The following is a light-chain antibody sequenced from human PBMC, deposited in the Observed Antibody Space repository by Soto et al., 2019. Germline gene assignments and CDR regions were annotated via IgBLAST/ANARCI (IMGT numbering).Light chain of an antibody. CDR1: QSISSW. V-gene: IGKV1-5*01. CDR2: DAS. CDR3: QQYNSYSPWT. J-gene: IGKJ1*01. Sequence: DIQITQSPSTLSASVGDRVTITCRASQSISSWLAWYRQKPGKAPKLLIYDASSLESGVPSRFSGSGSGTEFTLTISSLQPDDFATYYCQQYNSYSPWTFGQGTKVDIK.